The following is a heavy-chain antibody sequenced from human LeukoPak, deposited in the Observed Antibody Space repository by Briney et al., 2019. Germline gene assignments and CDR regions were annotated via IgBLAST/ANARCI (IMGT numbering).Heavy chain of an antibody. D-gene: IGHD2-21*02. CDR3: ARAYCVGDCSVLHIYFDN. J-gene: IGHJ4*02. V-gene: IGHV4-38-2*02. CDR1: GYSISSGYF. Sequence: SETLSLTCTVSGYSISSGYFWGWMRQPPGKRLEWIGSIYHSVTTHYNPSLKSRVTISLDTSKNQFSLKLSSVTAADAAVYYCARAYCVGDCSVLHIYFDNWGQGTLVTVSS. CDR2: IYHSVTT.